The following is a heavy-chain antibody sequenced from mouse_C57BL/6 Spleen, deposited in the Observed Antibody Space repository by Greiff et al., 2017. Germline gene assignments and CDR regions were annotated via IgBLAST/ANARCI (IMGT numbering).Heavy chain of an antibody. CDR1: GYSITSGYY. Sequence: QSGPGLVKPSQSLSLTCSVTGYSITSGYYWNWIRQFPGNKLEWMGYISYDGSNNYNPSLKNRISITRDTSKNQFFLKLNSVTTEDTATYYCAREEITTVVAKGYAMDYWGQGTSVTVSS. D-gene: IGHD1-1*01. CDR3: AREEITTVVAKGYAMDY. CDR2: ISYDGSN. J-gene: IGHJ4*01. V-gene: IGHV3-6*01.